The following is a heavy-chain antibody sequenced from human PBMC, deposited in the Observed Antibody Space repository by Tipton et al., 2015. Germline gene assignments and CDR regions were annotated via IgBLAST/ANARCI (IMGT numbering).Heavy chain of an antibody. CDR2: ISSSGNTI. V-gene: IGHV3-11*01. CDR1: GFTFSDYY. J-gene: IGHJ4*02. D-gene: IGHD3-22*01. Sequence: SLRLSCAASGFTFSDYYMSWIRQAPGKGLEWVSYISSSGNTIYYGDSVKGRFTISRDNAKSSLYLQMNSLRAEDTAVYYCARDSGDSSGYYSFDYWGQGTLVTVSS. CDR3: ARDSGDSSGYYSFDY.